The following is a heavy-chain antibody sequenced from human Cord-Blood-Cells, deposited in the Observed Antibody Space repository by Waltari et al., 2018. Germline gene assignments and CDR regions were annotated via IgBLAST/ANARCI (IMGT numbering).Heavy chain of an antibody. CDR2: IYSGGST. CDR1: GFTVRSHY. V-gene: IGHV3-66*01. CDR3: ARDRYYYYGMDV. Sequence: EVQLVESGGGLVQPGGSLRLSCAASGFTVRSHYMSWVRQAPGKGLEWVSVIYSGGSTYYADSVKGRFTISRDNSKNTLYLQMNSLRAEDTAVYYCARDRYYYYGMDVWGQGTTVTVSS. J-gene: IGHJ6*02.